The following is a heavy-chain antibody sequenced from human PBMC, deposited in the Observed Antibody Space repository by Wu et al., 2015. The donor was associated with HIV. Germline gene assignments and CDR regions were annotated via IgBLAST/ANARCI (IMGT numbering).Heavy chain of an antibody. D-gene: IGHD4-17*01. Sequence: QVQLVQSGAEVKKPGSSVKVSCKASGGTFSSNVISWVRQAPGQGLEWMGGIIPSFATAHYAQNFQGRVTITADESTSTAYMELSSLRSEDAAVYYCARGPYGDVSYYGMDVWGQGTTVTVSS. CDR3: ARGPYGDVSYYGMDV. CDR2: IIPSFATA. CDR1: GGTFSSNV. J-gene: IGHJ6*02. V-gene: IGHV1-69*12.